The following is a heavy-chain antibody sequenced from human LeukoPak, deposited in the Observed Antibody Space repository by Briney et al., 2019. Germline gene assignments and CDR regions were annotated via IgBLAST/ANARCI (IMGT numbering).Heavy chain of an antibody. D-gene: IGHD3-22*01. CDR3: ARDTYYDSSGYYNHYY. Sequence: SVKVSCKASGGTFSSYAISWVRQTPGQGLEWMGGIIPIFGTANYAQKFQGRVTITADESTSTAYMELSSLRSEDTAVYYCARDTYYDSSGYYNHYYWGQGTLVTVSS. CDR2: IIPIFGTA. V-gene: IGHV1-69*13. J-gene: IGHJ4*02. CDR1: GGTFSSYA.